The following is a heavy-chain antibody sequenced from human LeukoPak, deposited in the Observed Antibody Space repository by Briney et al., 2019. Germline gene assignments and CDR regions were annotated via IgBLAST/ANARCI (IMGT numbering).Heavy chain of an antibody. CDR2: IYYSGST. CDR3: ARGRCSSTSCYHYYYYYMDV. J-gene: IGHJ6*03. D-gene: IGHD2-2*01. V-gene: IGHV4-39*01. CDR1: GGSISSSSYY. Sequence: SETLSLTCTVSGGSISSSSYYWGWIRQPPGKGLEWIGSIYYSGSTYYNPSLRSRVTTSVDTSKNQFSLKLSSVTAADTAVYYCARGRCSSTSCYHYYYYYMDVWGKGTTVTVSS.